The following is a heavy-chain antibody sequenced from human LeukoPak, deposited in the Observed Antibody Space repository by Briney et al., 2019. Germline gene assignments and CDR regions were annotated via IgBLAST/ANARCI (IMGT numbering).Heavy chain of an antibody. V-gene: IGHV3-74*01. CDR3: AKDPGPHTAFNWFDT. Sequence: GGSLRLSCAASGFTFSGYWMHWVRQAPGKGLVWVSRINVDGSITDYADSVRGRFTISRDNAKNTLYLQMDSLRVDDTAVYYCAKDPGPHTAFNWFDTWGQGTLVTVSS. CDR1: GFTFSGYW. CDR2: INVDGSIT. J-gene: IGHJ5*02.